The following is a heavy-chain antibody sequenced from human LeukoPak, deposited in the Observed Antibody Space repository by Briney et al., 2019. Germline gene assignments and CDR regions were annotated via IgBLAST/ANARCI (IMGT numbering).Heavy chain of an antibody. J-gene: IGHJ4*02. CDR3: ARAPRYCSGGSCYSIDY. CDR1: GFTFSSYA. CDR2: ISGSGGST. D-gene: IGHD2-15*01. Sequence: GGSLRLSCAASGFTFSSYAMSWVRQAPGKGLEWVSAISGSGGSTYYADSVKGRFTISRDNSKNTLYLQMNSLRAEDTAVYYCARAPRYCSGGSCYSIDYWGQGTLVTVSS. V-gene: IGHV3-23*01.